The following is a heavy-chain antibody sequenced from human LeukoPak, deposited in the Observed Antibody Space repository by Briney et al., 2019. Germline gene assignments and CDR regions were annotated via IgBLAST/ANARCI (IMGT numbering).Heavy chain of an antibody. Sequence: GGSLRLSCAASRFTFSTYAMTWVRQGPGKGLEWVSAISSSGGNTYYADSVKGRFTISRDNSKNTLYLQMSSLRAEDTAVYYCAKRPNWDYFDYWGQGTLVTVSS. CDR3: AKRPNWDYFDY. D-gene: IGHD3-16*01. CDR2: ISSSGGNT. J-gene: IGHJ4*02. CDR1: RFTFSTYA. V-gene: IGHV3-23*01.